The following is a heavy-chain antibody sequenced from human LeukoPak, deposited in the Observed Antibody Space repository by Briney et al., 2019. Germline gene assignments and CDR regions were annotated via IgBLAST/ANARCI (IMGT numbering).Heavy chain of an antibody. CDR1: GFTFSSYE. V-gene: IGHV3-48*03. J-gene: IGHJ5*02. CDR2: ISSSGSTI. Sequence: PGGSLRLXCAASGFTFSSYEMNWVRQAPGKGLEWVSYISSSGSTIYYADSVKGRFTISRDNAKNSLYLQMNSLRAEDTAVYYCAREGLEGYYDSSGYYYMYNWFDPWGQGTLVTVSS. D-gene: IGHD3-22*01. CDR3: AREGLEGYYDSSGYYYMYNWFDP.